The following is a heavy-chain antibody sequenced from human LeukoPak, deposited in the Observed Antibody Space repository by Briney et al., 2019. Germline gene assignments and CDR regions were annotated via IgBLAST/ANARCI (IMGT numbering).Heavy chain of an antibody. CDR1: GFTFSSYD. J-gene: IGHJ3*02. Sequence: GGSLRLSCAASGFTFSSYDMHWVRQATGKGLEWVSAIGTAGDTYYPGSVKGRFTISRENAKNSLYLQMNSLRAGDTAVYYCARAADYYDGRGAFDIWGQGTVVTVSS. D-gene: IGHD3-22*01. CDR2: IGTAGDT. CDR3: ARAADYYDGRGAFDI. V-gene: IGHV3-13*01.